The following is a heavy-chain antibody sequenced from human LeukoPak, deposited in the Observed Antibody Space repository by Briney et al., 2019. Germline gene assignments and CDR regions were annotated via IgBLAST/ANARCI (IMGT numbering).Heavy chain of an antibody. J-gene: IGHJ4*02. Sequence: PSETLSLTCAVYGGSFSGYYWSWIRQPPGKGLEWIGEINHSGSTNYNPSLKSRVTISVDTSKNQFSLKLSSVTAADTAVYYCARGTTYYYDSSGYYYFDYWGQGTLVTVSS. CDR3: ARGTTYYYDSSGYYYFDY. CDR2: INHSGST. D-gene: IGHD3-22*01. V-gene: IGHV4-34*01. CDR1: GGSFSGYY.